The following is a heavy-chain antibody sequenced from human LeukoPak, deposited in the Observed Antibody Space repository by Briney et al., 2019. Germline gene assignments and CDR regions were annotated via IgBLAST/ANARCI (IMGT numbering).Heavy chain of an antibody. CDR3: ARGFRFYGSGIDY. D-gene: IGHD3-10*01. V-gene: IGHV3-64*02. CDR2: ISTNGGST. J-gene: IGHJ4*02. Sequence: GGSLRLSCAASGFTFSEYNMHWVRQAPGKGLEYVSAISTNGGSTHYPDSVKGRFTISRDDPKSTLDLQMGSLRPEDMAVYYCARGFRFYGSGIDYWGQGTLVTV. CDR1: GFTFSEYN.